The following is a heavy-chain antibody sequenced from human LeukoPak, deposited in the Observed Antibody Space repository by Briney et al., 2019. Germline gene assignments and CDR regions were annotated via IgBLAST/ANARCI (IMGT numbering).Heavy chain of an antibody. CDR2: IRTDGRST. J-gene: IGHJ6*02. CDR3: ARGVAYAMDV. Sequence: GGSLRLSCAASAFTFSNHAMHWVRQAPGKGLEWVACIRTDGRSTNYADSVKGRFTISRDNSKNTLSLQMNSLRVEDTAVYYCARGVAYAMDVWGQGATVTVSS. D-gene: IGHD2-21*01. CDR1: AFTFSNHA. V-gene: IGHV3-30*02.